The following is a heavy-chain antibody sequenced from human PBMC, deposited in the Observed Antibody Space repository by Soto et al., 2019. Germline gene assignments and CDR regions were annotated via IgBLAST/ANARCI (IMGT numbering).Heavy chain of an antibody. CDR1: GGSISSYY. J-gene: IGHJ4*02. V-gene: IGHV4-59*01. D-gene: IGHD1-26*01. CDR2: IYYSGST. CDR3: ARGEGRGGGYFDY. Sequence: QVQLQESGPGLVKPSETLSLTCTVSGGSISSYYWSWIRQPPGKGLEWIGYIYYSGSTNYNPSLKSRVTISVDTSKSQFSLKLSSVTAADTAVYYCARGEGRGGGYFDYWGQGTLVSVSS.